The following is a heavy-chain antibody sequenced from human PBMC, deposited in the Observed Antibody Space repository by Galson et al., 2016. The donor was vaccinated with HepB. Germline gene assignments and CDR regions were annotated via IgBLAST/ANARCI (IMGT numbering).Heavy chain of an antibody. V-gene: IGHV5-51*01. CDR2: IYPRDSET. CDR1: EYSFTSNW. CDR3: ARVKSVTYYLFDH. D-gene: IGHD1-26*01. Sequence: QSGAEVKKPGESLKISCKAFEYSFTSNWIAWVRQTPGKGLEWMAIIYPRDSETRYNPSFEGQVTISADKSVNTAYLQWSSLKASDTAMYYCARVKSVTYYLFDHWGQGALVTVSS. J-gene: IGHJ4*02.